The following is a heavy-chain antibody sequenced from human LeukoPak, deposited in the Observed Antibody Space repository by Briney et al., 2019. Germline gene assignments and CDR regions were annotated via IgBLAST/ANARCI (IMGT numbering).Heavy chain of an antibody. CDR1: GFIFNNYA. V-gene: IGHV3-23*01. J-gene: IGHJ4*02. Sequence: GGSLRLSCEASGFIFNNYAMSWVRQAPGKGLEWVSAISGSGGNTYYADSVKGRFTISRDNSKSTLYLVMSSLRAEDTAVYYCAKFGGYFDWLLPTYFDYWGQGTLVAVSS. CDR2: ISGSGGNT. D-gene: IGHD3-9*01. CDR3: AKFGGYFDWLLPTYFDY.